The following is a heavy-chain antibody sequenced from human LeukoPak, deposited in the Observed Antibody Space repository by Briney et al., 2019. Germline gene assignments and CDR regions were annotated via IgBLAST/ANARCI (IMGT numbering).Heavy chain of an antibody. V-gene: IGHV3-48*03. CDR3: ARDPSSGWHNDAFDI. J-gene: IGHJ3*02. Sequence: PGGSLRLSCAASGFTFSSYEMNWVRQAPGKGLEWVSYISSSGSTIYYADSVKGQFTISRDNAKNSLYLKMNSLRAEDTAVYYCARDPSSGWHNDAFDIWGQGTMVTVSS. CDR2: ISSSGSTI. D-gene: IGHD6-19*01. CDR1: GFTFSSYE.